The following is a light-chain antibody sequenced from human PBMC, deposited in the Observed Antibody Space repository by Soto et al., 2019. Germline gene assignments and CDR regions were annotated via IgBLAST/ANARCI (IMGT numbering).Light chain of an antibody. V-gene: IGKV3-11*01. CDR2: DAS. Sequence: EIVLTQSPATLYLSPGERATLSCRASQSVSSYLAWYQQKPGQAPRLLIYDASNRATGIPARFSGSGSGTDFTLTSSSLEPEDFAIYYCQQRSNWPPVTFGGGTKVEIK. CDR3: QQRSNWPPVT. J-gene: IGKJ4*01. CDR1: QSVSSY.